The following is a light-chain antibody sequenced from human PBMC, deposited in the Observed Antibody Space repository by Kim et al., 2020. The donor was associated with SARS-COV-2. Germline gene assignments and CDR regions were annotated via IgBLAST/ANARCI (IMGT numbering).Light chain of an antibody. CDR2: DVT. J-gene: IGLJ2*01. Sequence: PWRSITICGPGTRSGVGGYNFVSWYQQHPGKAPKLMSYDVTTRPSGVSYRFSGSKSGNTAYLTISGLQAEDEADYHCNSYTSSNTVVFGGGTKLTVL. CDR1: RSGVGGYNF. V-gene: IGLV2-14*03. CDR3: NSYTSSNTVV.